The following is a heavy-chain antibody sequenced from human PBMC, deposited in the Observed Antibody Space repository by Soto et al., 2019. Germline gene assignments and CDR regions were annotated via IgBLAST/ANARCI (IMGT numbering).Heavy chain of an antibody. CDR2: IIPIFGTA. D-gene: IGHD7-27*01. V-gene: IGHV1-69*12. J-gene: IGHJ3*02. CDR1: GGTFSRYA. Sequence: QVQLVQSGAEVKKPGSSVKVSCKASGGTFSRYAISWVRQAPGQGLEWMGGIIPIFGTANYAQKFQGRVTITADESTSTAYMELSSLRSEDTAVYYCASPTDETGTDAFDIWGQGTMVTVSS. CDR3: ASPTDETGTDAFDI.